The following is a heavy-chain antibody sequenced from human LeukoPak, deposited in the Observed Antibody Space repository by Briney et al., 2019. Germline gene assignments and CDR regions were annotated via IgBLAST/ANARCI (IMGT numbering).Heavy chain of an antibody. J-gene: IGHJ4*02. CDR3: ARRKGSDVPGNDY. CDR2: IKQDGSEK. V-gene: IGHV3-7*01. CDR1: GFTFSSYW. Sequence: PGGSLRLSCAASGFTFSSYWMSWVRQAPGKGLEWVANIKQDGSEKYYVDSVKGRFTISRDNAKNSLYLQMNSLRAEDTAVYYCARRKGSDVPGNDYWGQGTLVTVSS. D-gene: IGHD1-26*01.